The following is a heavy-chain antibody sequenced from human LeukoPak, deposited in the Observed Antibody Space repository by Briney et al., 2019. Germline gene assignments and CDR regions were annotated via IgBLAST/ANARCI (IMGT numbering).Heavy chain of an antibody. D-gene: IGHD5-12*01. CDR2: INPNSGGT. J-gene: IGHJ4*02. CDR3: ATHIVDIVATIAPDY. V-gene: IGHV1-2*02. Sequence: ASVKVSCKASGYTFTGYYMHWVRQAPGQGLEWMGWINPNSGGTNYAQKFQGRVTMTRDTSISTAYMELSRLRSDDTAVYYCATHIVDIVATIAPDYWGQGTLVTVSS. CDR1: GYTFTGYY.